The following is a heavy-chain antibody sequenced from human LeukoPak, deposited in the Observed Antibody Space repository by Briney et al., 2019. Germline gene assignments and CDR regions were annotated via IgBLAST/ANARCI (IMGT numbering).Heavy chain of an antibody. CDR1: GFSFKSYA. CDR2: ISSDGSDK. V-gene: IGHV3-30*18. J-gene: IGHJ4*02. CDR3: AKDGGRVAAALDF. D-gene: IGHD6-13*01. Sequence: PGGSLRLSRAASGFSFKSYAMHWVRQAPGKGLEWVAVISSDGSDKYYGDSVKGRLTISRDNSMNTLYLQMNSLRVEDTAVYYCAKDGGRVAAALDFWGQGTPVTVSS.